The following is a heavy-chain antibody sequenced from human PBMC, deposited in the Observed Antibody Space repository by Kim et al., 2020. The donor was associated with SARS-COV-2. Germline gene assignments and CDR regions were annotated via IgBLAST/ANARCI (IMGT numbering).Heavy chain of an antibody. D-gene: IGHD6-6*01. CDR1: EFTFSSYA. J-gene: IGHJ6*02. Sequence: GGSLRLSCAASEFTFSSYAMSWVRQAPGKGLEWVSAISGSGGSTYYADSVKGRFTISRDNSKNTLYLQMNSLRAEDTAVYYCAKDMVLSSSSPRDYYYGMDVWGQGTTVTVSS. CDR3: AKDMVLSSSSPRDYYYGMDV. V-gene: IGHV3-23*01. CDR2: ISGSGGST.